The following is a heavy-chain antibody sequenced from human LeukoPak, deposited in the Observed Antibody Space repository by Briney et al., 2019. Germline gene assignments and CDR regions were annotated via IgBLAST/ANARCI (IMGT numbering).Heavy chain of an antibody. Sequence: PSETLSLTCTVSNGSISIYYWSWVRQPAGKGLEWIGRISASGSTNYSPSLKSRVTMSLDTSKNQFSLKLSSVTAADTAVYYCAREITVTRPFDYWGPGTLVTVSS. CDR1: NGSISIYY. J-gene: IGHJ4*02. CDR3: AREITVTRPFDY. CDR2: ISASGST. D-gene: IGHD4-17*01. V-gene: IGHV4-4*07.